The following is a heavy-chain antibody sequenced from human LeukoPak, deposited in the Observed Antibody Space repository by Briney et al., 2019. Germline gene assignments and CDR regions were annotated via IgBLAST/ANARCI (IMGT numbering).Heavy chain of an antibody. J-gene: IGHJ6*02. Sequence: PGRSLRLSCAASGFTFSTYGMHWVRQAPGKGLEWVAVISYNGVNKYYADSVKGRFTISRDNSKNTLYLQMNSLRAEDTAVYYCARGPKSYYYDSSGYYPTYYYYGMDVWGQGTTVTVSS. CDR1: GFTFSTYG. CDR2: ISYNGVNK. CDR3: ARGPKSYYYDSSGYYPTYYYYGMDV. D-gene: IGHD3-22*01. V-gene: IGHV3-30*03.